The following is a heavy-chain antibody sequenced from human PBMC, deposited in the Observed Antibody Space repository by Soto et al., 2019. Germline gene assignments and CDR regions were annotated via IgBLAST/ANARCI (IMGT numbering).Heavy chain of an antibody. CDR2: IYHSGST. J-gene: IGHJ4*02. D-gene: IGHD1-7*01. CDR1: SGSISSSNW. V-gene: IGHV4-4*02. Sequence: SETLSLTCAVSSGSISSSNWWSWVRQPPGKGLEWIGEIYHSGSTNYNPSLKSRVTISVDKSKNQFSLKLSSVTAADTAVYYCARTGDYTSAWNYYFYYWGQRTPVTVSS. CDR3: ARTGDYTSAWNYYFYY.